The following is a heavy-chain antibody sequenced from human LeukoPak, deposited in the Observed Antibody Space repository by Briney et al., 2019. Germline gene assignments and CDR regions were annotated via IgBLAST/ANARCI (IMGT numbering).Heavy chain of an antibody. D-gene: IGHD4-17*01. Sequence: PGGSLRLSCAASGFTFSSYSMNWVRQAPGKGLEWVSSISSSSSYIYYADSVKGRFTNSRDNAKNSLYLQMNSLRAEDTALYYCAKDRRLDYGDYSPSLRGYYGMDVWGQGTTVTVSS. J-gene: IGHJ6*02. CDR1: GFTFSSYS. V-gene: IGHV3-21*04. CDR2: ISSSSSYI. CDR3: AKDRRLDYGDYSPSLRGYYGMDV.